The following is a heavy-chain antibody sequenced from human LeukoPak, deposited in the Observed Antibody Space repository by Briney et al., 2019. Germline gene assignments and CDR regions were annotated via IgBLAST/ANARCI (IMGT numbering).Heavy chain of an antibody. J-gene: IGHJ4*02. CDR1: GLTFSNFW. Sequence: QSGGSLRLSCVASGLTFSNFWMTWVRQAPGEGLEWVASINQDGSEMYYVDSVKGRFIIPRDNAKSSLYLQMDSLRAEETAVYHCARGHLWLQNWGQGTLVTVSS. CDR3: ARGHLWLQN. CDR2: INQDGSEM. V-gene: IGHV3-7*03. D-gene: IGHD3-3*02.